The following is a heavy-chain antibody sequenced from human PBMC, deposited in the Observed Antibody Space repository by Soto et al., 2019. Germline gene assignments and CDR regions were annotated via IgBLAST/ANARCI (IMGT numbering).Heavy chain of an antibody. Sequence: QVQLVQSGAEVKKPGASVKLSCRTSGYPFTHYYIHWVRQAPGQGLEWLGIINPASGSTNYAQDFQGRVTLTMDTYTTTVYMDLSGLRAEDTAIFYCARDIAAGDHWGQGTLVTVSS. D-gene: IGHD6-13*01. CDR3: ARDIAAGDH. CDR2: INPASGST. V-gene: IGHV1-46*01. CDR1: GYPFTHYY. J-gene: IGHJ4*02.